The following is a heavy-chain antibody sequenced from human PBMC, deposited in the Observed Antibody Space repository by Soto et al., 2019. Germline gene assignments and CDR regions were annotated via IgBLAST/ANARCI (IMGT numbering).Heavy chain of an antibody. J-gene: IGHJ4*02. D-gene: IGHD1-1*01. CDR1: GFSFSSYG. CDR2: ISYDGTDE. CDR3: AKQESDGNAHFDY. Sequence: QVQLVESGGGVVQPGRSLRLSCAASGFSFSSYGMHWVRQAPGKGLEGVAMISYDGTDEYYADSVKGRFTISRDNSKNAVYLQMNSLRAEDKDVYCCAKQESDGNAHFDYWGQGTLVTVSS. V-gene: IGHV3-30*18.